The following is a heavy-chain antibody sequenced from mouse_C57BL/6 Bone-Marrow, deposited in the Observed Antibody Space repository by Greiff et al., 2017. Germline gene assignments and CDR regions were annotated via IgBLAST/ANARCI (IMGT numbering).Heavy chain of an antibody. J-gene: IGHJ1*03. V-gene: IGHV14-2*01. D-gene: IGHD1-1*01. CDR3: ATGFTTVVSRYFDV. CDR1: GFNIKDYY. Sequence: EVKLMESGAELVKPGASVKLSCTASGFNIKDYYMHWVKQRTEQGLEWIGRIDPEDGETKYAPKFQGKATITADTSSNTAYLQLSSLTSEDTAGYYCATGFTTVVSRYFDVWGTGTTVTVSS. CDR2: IDPEDGET.